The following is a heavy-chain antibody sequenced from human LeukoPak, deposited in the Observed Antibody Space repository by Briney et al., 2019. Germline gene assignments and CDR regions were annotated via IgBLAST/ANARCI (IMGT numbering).Heavy chain of an antibody. D-gene: IGHD6-19*01. CDR3: ARAPSFAVAAYYFDY. CDR1: GGSISSYY. V-gene: IGHV4-59*01. CDR2: IYYSGST. Sequence: SETLSLTCTVSGGSISSYYWSWIRQPPGKGLEWSGYIYYSGSTNYNPSLKSRVTISVDTSKNQFSLKLSSVTAADTAVYYCARAPSFAVAAYYFDYWGQGTLVTVSS. J-gene: IGHJ4*02.